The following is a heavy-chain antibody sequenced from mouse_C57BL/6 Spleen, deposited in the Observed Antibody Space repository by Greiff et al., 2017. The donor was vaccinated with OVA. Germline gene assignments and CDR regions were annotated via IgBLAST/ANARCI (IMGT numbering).Heavy chain of an antibody. CDR2: IYPRGGST. V-gene: IGHV1-78*01. CDR3: AIYYGNYNAMDY. D-gene: IGHD2-1*01. Sequence: VQLQQSDAELVKPGASVKISCKVSGYTFTDHTIHWMKQRPEQGLEWIGYIYPRGGSTKYNEKFKGKATLTADKSSSTAYMQLNSLKSEDSAVYFCAIYYGNYNAMDYWGQGTSVTVSS. CDR1: GYTFTDHT. J-gene: IGHJ4*01.